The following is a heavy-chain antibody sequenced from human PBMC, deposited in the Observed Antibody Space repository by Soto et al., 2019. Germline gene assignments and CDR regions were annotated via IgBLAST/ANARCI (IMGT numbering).Heavy chain of an antibody. CDR2: ISYDGSNK. CDR3: AKDVTQWELLLGAFDI. Sequence: QVQLVESGGGVVQPGRSLRLSCAASGFTFSSYGMHWVRQAPGKGLEWVAVISYDGSNKYYADSVKGRFTISRDNSKNKLYLQMNSLRAEDTAVYYCAKDVTQWELLLGAFDIWGQGTMVTVSS. D-gene: IGHD1-26*01. CDR1: GFTFSSYG. J-gene: IGHJ3*02. V-gene: IGHV3-30*18.